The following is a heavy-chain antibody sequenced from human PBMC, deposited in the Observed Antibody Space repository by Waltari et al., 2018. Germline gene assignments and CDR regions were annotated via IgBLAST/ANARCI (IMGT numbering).Heavy chain of an antibody. V-gene: IGHV4-34*01. CDR1: GGSFSGYY. J-gene: IGHJ4*02. CDR3: ARGGGYGSGSYRWAV. CDR2: INNGVRT. D-gene: IGHD3-10*01. Sequence: QVQLQQWGAGLLKPTETLSLTCAVYGGSFSGYYWSWIRQPPGKGLEWIGEINNGVRTNYCPSLKCRVFISVDTDKDQFSLKLSSVTAADTAVYYWARGGGYGSGSYRWAVWGQGTLVTVSS.